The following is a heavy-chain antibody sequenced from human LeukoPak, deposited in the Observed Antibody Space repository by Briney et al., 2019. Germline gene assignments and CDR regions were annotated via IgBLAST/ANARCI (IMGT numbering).Heavy chain of an antibody. CDR2: IYHSGST. CDR3: VRDRELNY. V-gene: IGHV4-4*02. D-gene: IGHD3-10*01. Sequence: PSGTLSLACAVTGASISNSNWWTWVRQPPGKGLEWIGEIYHSGSTNYKTSLKSRATISVDKSKNQFSLKLNSVTAADTAVYYCVRDRELNYWGQGTLVTVSS. CDR1: GASISNSNW. J-gene: IGHJ4*02.